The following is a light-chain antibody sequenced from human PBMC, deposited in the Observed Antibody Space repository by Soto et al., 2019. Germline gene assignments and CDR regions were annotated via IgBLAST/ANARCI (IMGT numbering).Light chain of an antibody. CDR2: GNS. V-gene: IGLV1-40*01. Sequence: QSVLTQPPSVSGAPGQRVTISCTGSSSNIGAGYDVRWYQQLPGTAPKLLIYGNSNRPSGVPDRFSGSKSGTSASLAITGLQAEDEADYYCQFYESSLSGVVFGGGTKLTVL. J-gene: IGLJ2*01. CDR1: SSNIGAGYD. CDR3: QFYESSLSGVV.